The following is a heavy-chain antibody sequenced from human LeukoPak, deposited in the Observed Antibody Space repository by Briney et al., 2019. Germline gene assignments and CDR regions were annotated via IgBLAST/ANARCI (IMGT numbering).Heavy chain of an antibody. Sequence: GGSLRLSCAASGFTFSSYAMSWVRQAPGKGLEWVSGISGSGGSTFYADSVKGRFTISRDNSKNTLYLQMNSLRAEDTAVYYCAKYGWDYCSGGSCFNGFDIWGQGTMVTVSS. D-gene: IGHD2-15*01. CDR3: AKYGWDYCSGGSCFNGFDI. CDR2: ISGSGGST. V-gene: IGHV3-23*01. J-gene: IGHJ3*02. CDR1: GFTFSSYA.